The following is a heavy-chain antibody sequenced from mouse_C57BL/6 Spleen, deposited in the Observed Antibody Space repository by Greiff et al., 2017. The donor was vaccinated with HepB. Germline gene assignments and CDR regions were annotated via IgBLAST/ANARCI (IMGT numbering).Heavy chain of an antibody. CDR3: ARGSEGFAY. CDR1: GYSITSGYD. V-gene: IGHV3-1*01. Sequence: EVQLQESGPGMVKPSQSLSLTCTVTGYSITSGYDWHWIRHSPGNKRDWMSYISYSGNTNYNPSLKSRISITHDTSKNHFFLKLNSVTTEDTATYYCARGSEGFAYWGQGTLVTVSA. CDR2: ISYSGNT. J-gene: IGHJ3*01.